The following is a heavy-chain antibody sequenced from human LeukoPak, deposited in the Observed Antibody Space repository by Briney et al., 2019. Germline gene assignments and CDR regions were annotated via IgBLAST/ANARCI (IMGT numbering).Heavy chain of an antibody. CDR3: ARGRPFDY. V-gene: IGHV3-7*01. CDR1: GLNFRNHW. CDR2: IRGDGSVI. Sequence: GGSLRLSCTASGLNFRNHWMSWVRQAPGKGLEWVANIRGDGSVIFYVDSVKGRSTISRDNARNSVFLQMNTVRAEDTAVYYCARGRPFDYWGQGTLVTVSS. J-gene: IGHJ4*02.